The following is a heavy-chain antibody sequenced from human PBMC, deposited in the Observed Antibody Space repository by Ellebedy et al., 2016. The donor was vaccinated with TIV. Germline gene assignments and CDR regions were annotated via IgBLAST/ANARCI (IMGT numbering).Heavy chain of an antibody. CDR3: ARGVPATAYQYYYSMGV. Sequence: MPSETLSPTCPLSGGSISSDIWWNWVRQPPGKGLEWIGAVYHSGITKYNPSLKSRVTISIDKSNNQFSMRLRSATAADTAVYLCARGVPATAYQYYYSMGVWGKGTTVIVSS. V-gene: IGHV4-4*02. CDR1: GGSISSDIW. CDR2: VYHSGIT. D-gene: IGHD2-21*02. J-gene: IGHJ6*03.